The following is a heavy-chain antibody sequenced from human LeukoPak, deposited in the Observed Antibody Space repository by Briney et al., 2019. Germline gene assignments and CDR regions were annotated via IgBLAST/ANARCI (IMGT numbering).Heavy chain of an antibody. CDR2: ISYDGSNK. V-gene: IGHV3-30*03. D-gene: IGHD6-19*01. Sequence: GGSLRLSCAASGFTFSSYGMHWVRQAPGKGLEWVAVISYDGSNKYYADSVKGRFTISRDNSKNTLYLQMNGLRLEDSALYYCASQSPRGTGWYGMGYWGQGTLVTVSS. CDR1: GFTFSSYG. CDR3: ASQSPRGTGWYGMGY. J-gene: IGHJ4*02.